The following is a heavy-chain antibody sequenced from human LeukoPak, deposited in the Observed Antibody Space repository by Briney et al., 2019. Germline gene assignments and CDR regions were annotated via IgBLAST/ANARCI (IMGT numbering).Heavy chain of an antibody. V-gene: IGHV3-7*01. CDR2: IKQDGSEK. CDR3: ASELWFGESNALDT. CDR1: GFTFSSYW. Sequence: PGGSLRLSCAASGFTFSSYWMSWVRQAPGKGLEWVANIKQDGSEKYYVDSVKGRFTISRDNAKNSLYLQMNSLRAEDTAVYYCASELWFGESNALDTWGQGTVVTVSS. J-gene: IGHJ3*02. D-gene: IGHD3-10*01.